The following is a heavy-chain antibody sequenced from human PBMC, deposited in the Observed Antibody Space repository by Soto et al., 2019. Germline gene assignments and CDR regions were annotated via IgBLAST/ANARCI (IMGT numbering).Heavy chain of an antibody. V-gene: IGHV3-33*01. J-gene: IGHJ6*02. Sequence: GSLRLSCAASGFTVWSYGMHWVRQAPGKGLEWVAVIWYDGSNKYYADSVKGRFTISRDNSKNTLYLQMNSLRAEDTAVYYCARDQSGSYYDTYYYYGMDVWGQGTTVTVSS. D-gene: IGHD1-26*01. CDR3: ARDQSGSYYDTYYYYGMDV. CDR2: IWYDGSNK. CDR1: GFTVWSYG.